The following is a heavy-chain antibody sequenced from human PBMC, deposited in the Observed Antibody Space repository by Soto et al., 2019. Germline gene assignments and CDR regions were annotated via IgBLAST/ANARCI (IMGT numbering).Heavy chain of an antibody. CDR2: ISYDGGNK. CDR3: AKVLGYCTSSSCSKDYYYYYGMDV. Sequence: QVQLVESGGGLVQTGRSLKLSCAASGFTFSSYGIHWVRQAPGKGLEWVAVISYDGGNKYYADSVKGRFTISRDNSKNTLYLQMNSLRPEDTAVYYCAKVLGYCTSSSCSKDYYYYYGMDVW. V-gene: IGHV3-30*18. J-gene: IGHJ6*01. CDR1: GFTFSSYG. D-gene: IGHD2-2*01.